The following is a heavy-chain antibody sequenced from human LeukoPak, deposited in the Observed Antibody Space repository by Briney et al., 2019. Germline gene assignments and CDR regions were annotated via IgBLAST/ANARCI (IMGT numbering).Heavy chain of an antibody. Sequence: GGSLRLSCAASRFTFSSYGMHWVRQAPGKGLEWVAVISYDGSNKYYADSVKGRFTISRDNSKNTLYLQMNSLRAEDTAVYYCAKEAGITMIVVVTPTDYWGQGTLVTVSS. V-gene: IGHV3-30*18. CDR3: AKEAGITMIVVVTPTDY. D-gene: IGHD3-22*01. J-gene: IGHJ4*02. CDR1: RFTFSSYG. CDR2: ISYDGSNK.